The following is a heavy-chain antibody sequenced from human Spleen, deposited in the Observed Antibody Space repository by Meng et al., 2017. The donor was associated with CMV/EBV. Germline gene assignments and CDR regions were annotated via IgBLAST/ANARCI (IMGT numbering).Heavy chain of an antibody. CDR2: NISISRTT. V-gene: IGHV1-69*06. J-gene: IGHJ5*02. CDR1: GAVSRSTA. Sequence: GAVSRSTANCSVRQAPGEGREERRGNISISRTTNYEQTLQSRVTITVDKSKNTAYMKLRCVRAEDTAVYYCARDGGVVTGSKFAPWGQGTLVTVSS. CDR3: ARDGGVVTGSKFAP. D-gene: IGHD2-21*02.